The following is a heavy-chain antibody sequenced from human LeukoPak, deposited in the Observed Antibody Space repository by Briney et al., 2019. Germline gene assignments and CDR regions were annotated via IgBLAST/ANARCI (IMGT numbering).Heavy chain of an antibody. D-gene: IGHD2-8*01. Sequence: GASVKVSCKASGYTFTGYYMHWVRQAPGQGLEWMGWINPNSGGTNYAQKFQGRVTMTRDTSISTAYMELSRLRSDDTAVYYCARDFTNDHYYGMDVWGQGTTVTVSS. CDR3: ARDFTNDHYYGMDV. V-gene: IGHV1-2*02. CDR1: GYTFTGYY. J-gene: IGHJ6*02. CDR2: INPNSGGT.